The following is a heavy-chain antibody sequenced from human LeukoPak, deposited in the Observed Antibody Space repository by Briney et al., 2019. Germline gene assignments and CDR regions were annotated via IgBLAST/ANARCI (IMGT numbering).Heavy chain of an antibody. CDR3: ARAFSASSSTIDY. CDR2: VSGGNGNT. V-gene: IGHV1-3*01. Sequence: GASVRVSCKTPGYIFSNYVIDWVRQAPGQWLEWMGRVSGGNGNTKYSEKFQGRITITRDTSATTAYLELSSLRSEDSTVYFCARAFSASSSTIDYWGQGTLVIVSP. CDR1: GYIFSNYV. D-gene: IGHD6-6*01. J-gene: IGHJ4*02.